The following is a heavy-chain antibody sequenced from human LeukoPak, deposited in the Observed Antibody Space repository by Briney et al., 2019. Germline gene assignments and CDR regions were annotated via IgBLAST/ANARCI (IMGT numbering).Heavy chain of an antibody. V-gene: IGHV1-2*02. D-gene: IGHD3-22*01. CDR2: INPNSGGT. Sequence: GASVKVSCKASGYTFTGYYMHWVRQAPGQGLEWMGWINPNSGGTNYAQKFQGGVTMTRDTSISTAYMELSRLRSDDTAVYYCAREITMIAGDWSDPWGQGTLVTVSS. J-gene: IGHJ5*02. CDR3: AREITMIAGDWSDP. CDR1: GYTFTGYY.